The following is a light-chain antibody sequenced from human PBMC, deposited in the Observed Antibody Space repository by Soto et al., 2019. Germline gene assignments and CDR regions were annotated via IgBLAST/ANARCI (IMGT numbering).Light chain of an antibody. Sequence: EIVLTQSPGTLSLSPGERATLSCRASQSVSSKLAWYQQKPGQAPRLLIYGASSRATGIPGRFSGSGSGTDFTLTISRLEPEDFAVYYCQQYGSSPLTFGGGTKVEIK. J-gene: IGKJ4*01. CDR3: QQYGSSPLT. CDR1: QSVSSK. CDR2: GAS. V-gene: IGKV3-20*01.